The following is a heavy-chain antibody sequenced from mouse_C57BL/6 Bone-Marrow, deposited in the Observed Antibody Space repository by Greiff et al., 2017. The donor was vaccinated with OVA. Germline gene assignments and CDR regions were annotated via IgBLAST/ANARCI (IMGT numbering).Heavy chain of an antibody. Sequence: EVKLVESGGGLVQPGGSLSLSCAASGFTFTDYYMSWVRQPPGKALEWLGFIRNKANGYTTEYSASVKGRFTISRDNSQSILYLQMNALRAEDSATYYCASHYDYGSSYHWYFDVWGTGTTVTVSS. CDR1: GFTFTDYY. CDR3: ASHYDYGSSYHWYFDV. V-gene: IGHV7-3*01. J-gene: IGHJ1*03. CDR2: IRNKANGYTT. D-gene: IGHD1-1*01.